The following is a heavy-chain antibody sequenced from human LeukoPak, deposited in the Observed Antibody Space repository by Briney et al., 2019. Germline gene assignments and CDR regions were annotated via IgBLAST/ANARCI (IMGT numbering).Heavy chain of an antibody. CDR1: GGTFSSYA. J-gene: IGHJ4*02. Sequence: SVKVSCKASGGTFSSYAISWVRQAPGQGLEWMGGIIPIFGTANYAQKFQGRVTITADKSTSTAYMELSSLRSEDTAVYYCARGGLLLWFGELLGYWGQGTLVTVSS. D-gene: IGHD3-10*01. CDR2: IIPIFGTA. V-gene: IGHV1-69*06. CDR3: ARGGLLLWFGELLGY.